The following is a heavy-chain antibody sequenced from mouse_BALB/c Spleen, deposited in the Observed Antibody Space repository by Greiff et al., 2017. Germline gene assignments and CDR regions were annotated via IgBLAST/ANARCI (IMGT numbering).Heavy chain of an antibody. V-gene: IGHV1S137*01. CDR2: ISTYYGDA. Sequence: VQLVESGAELVRPGVSVKISCKGSGYTFTDYAMHWVKQSHAKSLEWIGVISTYYGDASYNQKFKGKATMTVDKSSSTAYMELARLTSEDSAIYYCARGGYYGSSYEFAYWGQGTLVTVSA. CDR1: GYTFTDYA. D-gene: IGHD1-1*01. J-gene: IGHJ3*01. CDR3: ARGGYYGSSYEFAY.